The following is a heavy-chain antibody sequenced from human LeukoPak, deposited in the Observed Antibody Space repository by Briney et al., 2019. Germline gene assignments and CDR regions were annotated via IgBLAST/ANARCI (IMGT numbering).Heavy chain of an antibody. V-gene: IGHV4-59*01. J-gene: IGHJ6*02. CDR3: ARGLAVARYYGMDV. CDR2: IYYSGST. CDR1: GGSISSYY. Sequence: SETLSLTCTVSGGSISSYYWSWIRQPPGKGLEWIGYIYYSGSTNYNPSLKSRVTISVDTSKNQFSLKLSSVTAADTAVYYCARGLAVARYYGMDVWGQGTTVTVSS. D-gene: IGHD6-19*01.